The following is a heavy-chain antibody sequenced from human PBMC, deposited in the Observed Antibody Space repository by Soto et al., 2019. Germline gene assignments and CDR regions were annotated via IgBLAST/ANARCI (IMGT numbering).Heavy chain of an antibody. Sequence: QVQLVESGGGVVQPGRSLRLSCAASGFTFSSYGMHWVRQAPGKGLEWVAVISYDGSNKYYADSVKGRFTISRDNSKNTLYLQMNSLRAEDTAVYYCAKDLDPHWGQGTLVTVSS. CDR1: GFTFSSYG. V-gene: IGHV3-30*18. J-gene: IGHJ4*02. CDR3: AKDLDPH. CDR2: ISYDGSNK.